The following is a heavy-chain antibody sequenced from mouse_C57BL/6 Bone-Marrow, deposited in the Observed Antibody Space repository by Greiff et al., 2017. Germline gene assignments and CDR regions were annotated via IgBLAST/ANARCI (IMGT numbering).Heavy chain of an antibody. Sequence: QVQLQQPGAELVMPGASVKLSCKASGYTFTSYWMHWVKQRPGQGLEWIGEIDPSYSYTNYNQKFKGKSTLTVDKSSSKAYMQLSSLTSEDSAVYYCARLIYYYGSSFGDYWRQGTTLTVSS. D-gene: IGHD1-1*01. CDR1: GYTFTSYW. J-gene: IGHJ2*01. CDR2: IDPSYSYT. CDR3: ARLIYYYGSSFGDY. V-gene: IGHV1-69*01.